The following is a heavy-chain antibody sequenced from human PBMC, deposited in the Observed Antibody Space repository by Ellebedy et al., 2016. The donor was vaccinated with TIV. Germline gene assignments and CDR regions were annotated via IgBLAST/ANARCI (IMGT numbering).Heavy chain of an antibody. CDR3: ARVGDSRPMGY. Sequence: GESLKISXAASGFTFSSYSMNWVRRAPGKGLEWVSYISSSSTIYYADSVKGRFTISRDNAKNSLYLQLNSLRDEDTAVYYCARVGDSRPMGYWGQGTLVTVSS. V-gene: IGHV3-48*02. CDR1: GFTFSSYS. J-gene: IGHJ4*02. CDR2: ISSSSTI. D-gene: IGHD2-21*02.